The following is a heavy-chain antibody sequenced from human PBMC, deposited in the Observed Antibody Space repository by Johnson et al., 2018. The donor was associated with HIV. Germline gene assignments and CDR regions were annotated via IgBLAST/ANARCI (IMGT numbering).Heavy chain of an antibody. V-gene: IGHV3-53*01. J-gene: IGHJ3*02. D-gene: IGHD3-22*01. Sequence: VQLVESGGGLIQPEGSLRLSCAGSGFTVSSNYMSWVRQASGKGLEWVSVVYNSGPTYYGDSVKGRFTISRDNSKNTLYLRMNSLRAEDTAVYYCARNLLFYFDSSPYSDPRPVAFDIWGQGTMVTVSS. CDR1: GFTVSSNY. CDR2: VYNSGPT. CDR3: ARNLLFYFDSSPYSDPRPVAFDI.